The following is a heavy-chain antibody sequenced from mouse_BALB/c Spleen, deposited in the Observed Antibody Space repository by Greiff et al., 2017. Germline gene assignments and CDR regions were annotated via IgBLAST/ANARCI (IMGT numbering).Heavy chain of an antibody. CDR3: AREGDGYYGYYAMDY. J-gene: IGHJ4*01. Sequence: DVMLVESGGGLVQPGGSLRLSCATSGFTLTDYYMSWVRQPPGKALEWLGFIRNKANGYTKEYSASVKGRFTISRDNSQSILYLQMNTLRAEDSATYYCAREGDGYYGYYAMDYWGQGTSVTVSS. V-gene: IGHV7-3*02. CDR1: GFTLTDYY. D-gene: IGHD2-3*01. CDR2: IRNKANGYTK.